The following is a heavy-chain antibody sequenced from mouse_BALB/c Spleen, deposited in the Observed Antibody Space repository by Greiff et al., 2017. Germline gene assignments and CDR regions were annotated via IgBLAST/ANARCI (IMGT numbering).Heavy chain of an antibody. Sequence: QVQLKESGAELVRPGTSVKVSCKASGYAFTNYLIERVKQRPGQGLEWIGVINPGSGGTNYNEKFKGKATLTADKSSSTAYMQLSSLTSDDSAVYFCARAGRPPYYAMDYWGQGTSVTVSS. V-gene: IGHV1-54*01. J-gene: IGHJ4*01. CDR1: GYAFTNYL. CDR2: INPGSGGT. D-gene: IGHD3-3*01. CDR3: ARAGRPPYYAMDY.